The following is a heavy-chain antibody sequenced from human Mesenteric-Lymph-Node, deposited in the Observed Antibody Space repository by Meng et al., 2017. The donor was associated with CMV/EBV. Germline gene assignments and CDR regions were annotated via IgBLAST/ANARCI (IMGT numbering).Heavy chain of an antibody. CDR2: INPNSGGT. CDR3: ARDVYCSSTSCSVGYYYYGMDV. CDR1: GYTFTDYY. Sequence: ASVKVSCKASGYTFTDYYIHWVRQAPGQGLEWMGWINPNSGGTDYAQKFQGRVTMTRDTSINTAYMELSGLRSDDTAVYYCARDVYCSSTSCSVGYYYYGMDVWGQGTTVTVSS. V-gene: IGHV1-2*02. D-gene: IGHD2-2*01. J-gene: IGHJ6*02.